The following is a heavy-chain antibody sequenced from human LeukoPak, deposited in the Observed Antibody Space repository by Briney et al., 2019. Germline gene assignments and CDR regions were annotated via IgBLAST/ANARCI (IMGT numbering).Heavy chain of an antibody. CDR3: AAYSGSYSFDY. Sequence: IPSGTLSLTCAVSGGSISSSNWWSWVRQPPGKGLEWIGEIYHAGSTNYKPSLNSRVTISVDKSKNQFPLKLSSVPAADTAVYYCAAYSGSYSFDYWGQGTLVTVSS. V-gene: IGHV4-4*02. CDR1: GGSISSSNW. J-gene: IGHJ4*02. CDR2: IYHAGST. D-gene: IGHD1-26*01.